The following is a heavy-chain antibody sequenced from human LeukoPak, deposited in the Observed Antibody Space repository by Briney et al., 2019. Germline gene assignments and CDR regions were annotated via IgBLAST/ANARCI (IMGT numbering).Heavy chain of an antibody. Sequence: GGSLRLSCAAPGFTVSSNYMSWVRQAPGKGLEWVSVIYSGGSTYYADSVKGRFTISRDNSKNTLYLQINSLRAEDTAVYYCARGRRKCTSCYGYWGQGTLVSVSS. CDR1: GFTVSSNY. CDR2: IYSGGST. J-gene: IGHJ4*02. D-gene: IGHD2-2*01. CDR3: ARGRRKCTSCYGY. V-gene: IGHV3-66*01.